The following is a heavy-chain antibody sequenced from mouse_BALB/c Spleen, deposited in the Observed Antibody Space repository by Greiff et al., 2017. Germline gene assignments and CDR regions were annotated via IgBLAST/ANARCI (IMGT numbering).Heavy chain of an antibody. Sequence: VQLQQSGPELVKPGASVKMSCKASGYTFTDYYMDWVKQSHGESFEWIGRINPYNGGTNYNQKFKGKATLTVDKSSSTACMELNSLTSEDSAVYYCARSGFYFDFGGQGTTLPVSS. D-gene: IGHD4-1*01. CDR2: INPYNGGT. V-gene: IGHV1-19*01. CDR1: GYTFTDYY. J-gene: IGHJ2*01. CDR3: ARSGFYFDF.